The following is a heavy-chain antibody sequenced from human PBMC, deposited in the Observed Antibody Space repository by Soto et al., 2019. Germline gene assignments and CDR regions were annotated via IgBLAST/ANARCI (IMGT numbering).Heavy chain of an antibody. V-gene: IGHV3-11*01. CDR1: GSSISDYY. CDR2: ISSTSNTI. Sequence: PGGSLRLSCTASGSSISDYYMSWTRQAPGKGLEWVSYISSTSNTIYYADSVKGRFTISRDNAKNSLYLHLSSLRADDTAVYYCARGGYSNSHYYAMIVWGQGTTVTVSS. D-gene: IGHD4-4*01. J-gene: IGHJ6*02. CDR3: ARGGYSNSHYYAMIV.